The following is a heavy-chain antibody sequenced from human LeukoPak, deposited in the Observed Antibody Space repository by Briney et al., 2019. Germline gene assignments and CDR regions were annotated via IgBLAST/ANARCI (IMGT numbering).Heavy chain of an antibody. Sequence: PGTSLRLSCGVSGFSIGNYGMHWIRQAPDKGREWVAMISHDGGAKYYGDSVKGRLTISRDNSDNTLYLQMNSLRVEDTAVYYCARDWGSSGWYNWFDPWGQGILVTVSS. V-gene: IGHV3-30*03. CDR2: ISHDGGAK. D-gene: IGHD3-16*01. CDR3: ARDWGSSGWYNWFDP. CDR1: GFSIGNYG. J-gene: IGHJ5*02.